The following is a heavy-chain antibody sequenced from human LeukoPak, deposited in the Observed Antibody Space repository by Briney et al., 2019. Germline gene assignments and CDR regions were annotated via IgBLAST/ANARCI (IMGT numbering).Heavy chain of an antibody. V-gene: IGHV3-33*01. CDR2: IWYDGSNK. CDR1: GFTFSSYG. D-gene: IGHD2-15*01. CDR3: ARDLIGVVVVAAMMFDP. Sequence: GGSLRLSCAASGFTFSSYGMHWVRQAPGKGLEWVAVIWYDGSNKYYADSVKGRFTISRDNSKNTLYLQMNSLRAEDTAVYYCARDLIGVVVVAAMMFDPWGQGTLVTVSS. J-gene: IGHJ5*02.